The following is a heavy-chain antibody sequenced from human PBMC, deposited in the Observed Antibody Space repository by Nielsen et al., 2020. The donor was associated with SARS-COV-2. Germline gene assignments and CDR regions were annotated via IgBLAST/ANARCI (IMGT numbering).Heavy chain of an antibody. V-gene: IGHV3-48*02. CDR2: ISSSSSTI. CDR3: ARRGGYCSSTSCYWWFDP. D-gene: IGHD2-2*01. J-gene: IGHJ5*02. Sequence: GGSLRLSCAASGFTFSSYWMSWVRQAPGKGLEWVSYISSSSSTIYYADSVKGRFTISRDNAKNSLYLQMNSLRDEDTAVYYCARRGGYCSSTSCYWWFDPWGQGTLVTVSS. CDR1: GFTFSSYW.